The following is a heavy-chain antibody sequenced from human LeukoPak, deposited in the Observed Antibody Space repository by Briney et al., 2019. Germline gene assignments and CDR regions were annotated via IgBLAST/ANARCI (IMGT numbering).Heavy chain of an antibody. CDR2: IYSGGST. V-gene: IGHV3-66*02. D-gene: IGHD6-19*01. Sequence: GGSLRLSCAASGFTVSSNYMSWVRQAPGKGLEWVSVIYSGGSTYYAASVKGRITISRDNSKNTLYLEVNGLRAEDTAVYYCARERSVAGVDYWGQGTLVTVSS. CDR1: GFTVSSNY. CDR3: ARERSVAGVDY. J-gene: IGHJ4*02.